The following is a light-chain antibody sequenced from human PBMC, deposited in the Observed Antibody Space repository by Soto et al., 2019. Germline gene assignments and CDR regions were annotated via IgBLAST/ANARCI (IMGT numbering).Light chain of an antibody. J-gene: IGLJ1*01. V-gene: IGLV2-14*03. Sequence: QSALTQPASVSGSPGQSITISCSGTSSDVGGYNFVSWYQQHPGKVPKLMIFDVNRRPSGVSDRFSGSKSGNTASLTISGLQAEDEGDYYCCSYTSSSTHVFGSGTKLTVL. CDR3: CSYTSSSTHV. CDR1: SSDVGGYNF. CDR2: DVN.